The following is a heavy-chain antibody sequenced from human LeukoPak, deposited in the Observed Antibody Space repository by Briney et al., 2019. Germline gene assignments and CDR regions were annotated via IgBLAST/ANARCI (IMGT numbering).Heavy chain of an antibody. Sequence: SQTLSLTSAISGDSVSSNSAAWNWSRQSPSRGLGWLGRTYYRSKWYNDYAVSVRSRITINPDTSRNQFSLQLNSVTPEDTAVYYCARQYSSGWSYYYGLDVWGQGTTVTVSS. J-gene: IGHJ6*02. CDR1: GDSVSSNSAA. CDR2: TYYRSKWYN. D-gene: IGHD6-13*01. CDR3: ARQYSSGWSYYYGLDV. V-gene: IGHV6-1*01.